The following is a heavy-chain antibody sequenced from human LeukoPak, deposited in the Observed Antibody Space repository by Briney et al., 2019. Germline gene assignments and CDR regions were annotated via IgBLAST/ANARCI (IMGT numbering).Heavy chain of an antibody. CDR3: ARVVDTPMVLYGAFDI. CDR1: GFTFSNYW. Sequence: GGSLRLSCAASGFTFSNYWMNWVRQAPGKGLEWVSFISSSSSYIHYADSVKGRFTISRDNAKNSLYLQMNSLRAEDTAVYYCARVVDTPMVLYGAFDIWGQGTMVTVSS. CDR2: ISSSSSYI. D-gene: IGHD5-18*01. V-gene: IGHV3-21*01. J-gene: IGHJ3*02.